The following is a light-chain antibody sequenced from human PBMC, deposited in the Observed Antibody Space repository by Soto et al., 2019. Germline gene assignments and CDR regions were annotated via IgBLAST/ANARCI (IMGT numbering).Light chain of an antibody. Sequence: EIEMAQSPATLSVSPGERATLSCRASQSVSGNLAWYQQKPGQAPRLLIYGASTRATGIPARFSGSGSGTEFTLTISSLQSEDFAVYYCQQYNNWPPAFGQGTKVEIK. CDR3: QQYNNWPPA. J-gene: IGKJ1*01. V-gene: IGKV3-15*01. CDR1: QSVSGN. CDR2: GAS.